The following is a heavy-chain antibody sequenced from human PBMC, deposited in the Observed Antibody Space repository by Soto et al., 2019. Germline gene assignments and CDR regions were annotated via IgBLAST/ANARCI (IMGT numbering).Heavy chain of an antibody. D-gene: IGHD2-2*01. CDR3: ARSQGSSTSLEIYYYYYYGMDV. J-gene: IGHJ6*02. CDR1: GGTFSSYA. V-gene: IGHV1-69*01. CDR2: INPISGTA. Sequence: QVQLVQSGAEVKKPGSSVKVSCKASGGTFSSYAISWVRQAPGQGLEWMGGINPISGTANYAQKVQGRVTITADESTSTAYMELSSLRSEDTAVYYCARSQGSSTSLEIYYYYYYGMDVWGQGTTVTVSS.